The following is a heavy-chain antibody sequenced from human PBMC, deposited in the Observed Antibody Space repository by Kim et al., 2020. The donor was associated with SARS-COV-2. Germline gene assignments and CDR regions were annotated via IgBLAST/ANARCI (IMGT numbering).Heavy chain of an antibody. J-gene: IGHJ4*02. D-gene: IGHD1-26*01. Sequence: GGSLRLSCAASGFTFSSYAMSWVRQAPGKGLEWVSAISGSGGSTYYADSVKGRFTISRDNSKNTLYLQMNSLRAEDTAVYYCAILSGSYSEFDYWGQGTLVTVSS. V-gene: IGHV3-23*01. CDR2: ISGSGGST. CDR1: GFTFSSYA. CDR3: AILSGSYSEFDY.